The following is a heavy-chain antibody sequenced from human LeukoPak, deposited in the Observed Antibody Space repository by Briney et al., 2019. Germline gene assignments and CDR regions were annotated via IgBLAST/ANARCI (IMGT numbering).Heavy chain of an antibody. Sequence: SETLSLTCAVYGGSFSGYYWSWIRQPPGKGLEWIGEINHSGSTNYNPSLKSRVTISVDTSKNQFSLKLSSVTAADTAVYYCARAARYAVVRYDYWGQGTLVTVSS. CDR2: INHSGST. CDR1: GGSFSGYY. CDR3: ARAARYAVVRYDY. J-gene: IGHJ4*02. D-gene: IGHD2-2*01. V-gene: IGHV4-34*01.